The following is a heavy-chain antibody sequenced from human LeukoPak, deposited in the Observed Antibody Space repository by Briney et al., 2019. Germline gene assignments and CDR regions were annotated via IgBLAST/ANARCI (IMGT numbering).Heavy chain of an antibody. CDR1: GGSFSGYY. Sequence: SETLSLTCAVYGGSFSGYYWSWIRQPPGKGLEWIGEINHSGSTNYNPSLKSRVTISVDTSKNQFSLKLSSVTAADTAVYYCARTSSSSWYMGAFDIWGQGTMVTVSS. D-gene: IGHD6-13*01. V-gene: IGHV4-34*01. CDR2: INHSGST. J-gene: IGHJ3*02. CDR3: ARTSSSSWYMGAFDI.